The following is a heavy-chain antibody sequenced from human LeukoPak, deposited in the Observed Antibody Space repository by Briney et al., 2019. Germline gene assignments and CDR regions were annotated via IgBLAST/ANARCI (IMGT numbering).Heavy chain of an antibody. J-gene: IGHJ6*02. Sequence: GRSLRLSCAASGFTFSSYAMHWVRQAPGKGLEWVGRIQSKTDGGKTDYAASVKGRFTISRDDSKNTLYLQMNSLKTEDTGVYYCAAGGRVWGQGTTVTVSS. CDR1: GFTFSSYA. D-gene: IGHD3-10*01. CDR3: AAGGRV. CDR2: IQSKTDGGKT. V-gene: IGHV3-15*07.